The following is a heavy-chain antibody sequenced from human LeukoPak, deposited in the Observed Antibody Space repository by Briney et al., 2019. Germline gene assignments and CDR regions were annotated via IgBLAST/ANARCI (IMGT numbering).Heavy chain of an antibody. CDR1: GFTFSDYG. V-gene: IGHV3-30*02. D-gene: IGHD3-16*01. Sequence: GGSPRLSCAASGFTFSDYGMHWVRQAPGKGLEWVAFIRYDGSDKYYGDSVKGRFTISRDNSKNTLYLQMNSLKPEDTAVYYCAKDSIMITFGGVDYWGQGALVTVSS. CDR3: AKDSIMITFGGVDY. CDR2: IRYDGSDK. J-gene: IGHJ4*02.